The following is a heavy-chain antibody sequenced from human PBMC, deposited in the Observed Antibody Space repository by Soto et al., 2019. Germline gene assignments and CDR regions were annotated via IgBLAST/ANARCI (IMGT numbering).Heavy chain of an antibody. V-gene: IGHV4-34*01. CDR3: ARGLISGSHYSGGWYYFDS. J-gene: IGHJ4*02. D-gene: IGHD1-26*01. CDR1: GGAFGGYI. Sequence: SETLSLTCDNYGGAFGGYIWTWIRQSPGKGLQWIGQINHSGSANYNPSLKSRVTISVHTSSSQFSLELSSVTAADTAVYYCARGLISGSHYSGGWYYFDSWGQGTQVTVS. CDR2: INHSGSA.